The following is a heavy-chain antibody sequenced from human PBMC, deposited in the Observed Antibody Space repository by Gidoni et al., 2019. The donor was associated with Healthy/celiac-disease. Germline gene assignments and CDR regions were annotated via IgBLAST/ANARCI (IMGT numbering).Heavy chain of an antibody. J-gene: IGHJ6*02. CDR2: ISGSGGST. Sequence: EVQLLESGGGLVQPGGSLRLSCAAAGFTFSSYAMSWVRQGPGKGLEWVSAISGSGGSTYYADSVKGRFTISRDNSKNTLYLQMNSLRAEDTAVYYCAKVVEEQWLVQRGYYYYGMDVWGQGTTVTVSS. V-gene: IGHV3-23*01. D-gene: IGHD6-19*01. CDR3: AKVVEEQWLVQRGYYYYGMDV. CDR1: GFTFSSYA.